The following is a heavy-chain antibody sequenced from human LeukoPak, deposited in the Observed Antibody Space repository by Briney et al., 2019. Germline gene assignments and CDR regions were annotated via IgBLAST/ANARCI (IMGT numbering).Heavy chain of an antibody. CDR2: ISYDGSNK. D-gene: IGHD6-13*01. Sequence: RRSPRLSCAASGFTFSSYGMHWVRQAPGKGLEWVAVISYDGSNKYYADSVKGRFTISRDNSKNTLYLQMNSLRAEDTAVYYCAKGGDDVYSSSFRGNGFDPWGQGTLVTVSS. J-gene: IGHJ5*02. CDR1: GFTFSSYG. CDR3: AKGGDDVYSSSFRGNGFDP. V-gene: IGHV3-30*18.